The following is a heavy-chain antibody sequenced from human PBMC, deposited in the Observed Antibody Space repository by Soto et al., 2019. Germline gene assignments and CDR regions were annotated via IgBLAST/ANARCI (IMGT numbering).Heavy chain of an antibody. D-gene: IGHD2-15*01. Sequence: EVRLVESGGGLIQPGGSLTVSCAASGFSVSDNYMSWVRQPPGKGLEWVSVIYRGGTIFYADSVKGRFIISRDSSKNTMYLQMSTLRCEDTATYYCARVSCSGGGCYPDWYFALWGRGTLVTVSS. J-gene: IGHJ2*01. CDR2: IYRGGTI. V-gene: IGHV3-53*01. CDR3: ARVSCSGGGCYPDWYFAL. CDR1: GFSVSDNY.